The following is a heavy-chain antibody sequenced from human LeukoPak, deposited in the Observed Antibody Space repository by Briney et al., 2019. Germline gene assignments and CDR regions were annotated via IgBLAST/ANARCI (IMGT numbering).Heavy chain of an antibody. V-gene: IGHV4-59*08. CDR3: ARKTTVTTEYAFDI. D-gene: IGHD4-17*01. CDR2: IYYSGST. CDR1: GGSISSYY. J-gene: IGHJ3*02. Sequence: SETLSLTCTVSGGSISSYYWSWIRQPPGKGLEWIGYIYYSGSTNYNPSLKSRVTISVDTSKNQFSLKLSSVTAADTAVYYCARKTTVTTEYAFDIWGQGTMVTVSS.